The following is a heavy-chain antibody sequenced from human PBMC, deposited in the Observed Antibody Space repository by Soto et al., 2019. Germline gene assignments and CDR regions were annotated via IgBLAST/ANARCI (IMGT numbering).Heavy chain of an antibody. V-gene: IGHV3-23*01. CDR2: ISGSGGST. J-gene: IGHJ2*01. D-gene: IGHD6-19*01. CDR1: GFTFSSYA. Sequence: EVQLLESGGGLVQPGGSLRLSCAASGFTFSSYAMSWVRQAPGKGLEWVSAISGSGGSTYYADSVKGRFTISRDNSKNTLYLQMNSLRAEDTAVYYCAKGLWVAAYREYWYFDLWGRGTLVTVSS. CDR3: AKGLWVAAYREYWYFDL.